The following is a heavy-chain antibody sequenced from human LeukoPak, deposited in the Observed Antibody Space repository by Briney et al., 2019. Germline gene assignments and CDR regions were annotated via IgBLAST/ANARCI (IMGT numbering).Heavy chain of an antibody. CDR2: IIPIFGTA. V-gene: IGHV1-69*01. CDR1: GGTFSSYA. CDR3: VGRNLGYCSSTSCYTPWD. Sequence: ASVKVSCKASGGTFSSYAISWVRQAPGQGLEWMGGIIPIFGTANYAQKFQGRVTITADESTSTAYMELSSLRSEDTAVYYCVGRNLGYCSSTSCYTPWDWDQGTLVTVSS. D-gene: IGHD2-2*02. J-gene: IGHJ4*02.